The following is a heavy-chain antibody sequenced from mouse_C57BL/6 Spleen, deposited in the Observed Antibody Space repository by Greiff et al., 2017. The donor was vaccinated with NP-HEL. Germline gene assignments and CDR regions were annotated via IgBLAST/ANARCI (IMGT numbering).Heavy chain of an antibody. Sequence: EVKLVESGGGLVKPGGSLKLSCAASGFTFSDYGMHWVRQAPEKGLEWVAYISSGSSTIYYADTVKGRFTISRDNAKNTLFLQMNSLRSEDTAMYYCARDYYGSGYGWYFDVWGTGTTVTVSS. CDR3: ARDYYGSGYGWYFDV. V-gene: IGHV5-17*01. CDR2: ISSGSSTI. D-gene: IGHD1-1*01. J-gene: IGHJ1*03. CDR1: GFTFSDYG.